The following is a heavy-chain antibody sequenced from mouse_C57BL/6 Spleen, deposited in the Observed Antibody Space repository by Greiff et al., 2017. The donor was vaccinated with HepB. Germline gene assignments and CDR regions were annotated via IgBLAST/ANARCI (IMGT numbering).Heavy chain of an antibody. V-gene: IGHV1-82*01. CDR3: AREGILYDGSSYGSFAY. J-gene: IGHJ3*01. CDR2: IYPGDGDT. CDR1: GYAFSSSW. Sequence: QVQLQQSGPELVKPGASVKISCKASGYAFSSSWMNWVKQRPGKGLEWIGRIYPGDGDTNYNGKFKGKATLTADKSSSTAYMQLSSLTSEDSAVYFGAREGILYDGSSYGSFAYWGQGTLVTVSA. D-gene: IGHD1-1*01.